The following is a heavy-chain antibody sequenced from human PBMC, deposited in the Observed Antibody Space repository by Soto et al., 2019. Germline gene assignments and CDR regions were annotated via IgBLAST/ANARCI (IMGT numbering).Heavy chain of an antibody. D-gene: IGHD3-22*01. CDR3: ARDLSSGYDSYYFDY. Sequence: SETLSLTCTVSGGSISSSSYYWGWIRQPPGKGLEWIGSIYYSGSTYYNPSLKSRVTISVDTSKKQFSLKLSSVTAAYTALYFCARDLSSGYDSYYFDYWGQGTLVTVSS. CDR2: IYYSGST. J-gene: IGHJ4*02. V-gene: IGHV4-39*02. CDR1: GGSISSSSYY.